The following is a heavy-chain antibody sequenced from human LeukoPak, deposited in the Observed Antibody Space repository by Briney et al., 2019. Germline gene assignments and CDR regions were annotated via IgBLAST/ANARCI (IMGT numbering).Heavy chain of an antibody. CDR3: AREEGMRGYSSSVYAFDI. Sequence: GASVKVSCKVSGYTLTELSMHWVRQAPGKGLEWMGGFDPEDGETIYAQKFQGRVTMTEDTSTDTAYMELSSLRSEDTAVYYCAREEGMRGYSSSVYAFDIWGQGTMVTVSS. V-gene: IGHV1-24*01. CDR1: GYTLTELS. J-gene: IGHJ3*02. D-gene: IGHD6-13*01. CDR2: FDPEDGET.